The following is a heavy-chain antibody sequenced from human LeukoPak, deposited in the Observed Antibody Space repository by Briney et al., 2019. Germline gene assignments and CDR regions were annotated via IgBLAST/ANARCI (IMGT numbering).Heavy chain of an antibody. CDR1: GYTFTSYG. D-gene: IGHD3-22*01. CDR3: ARVLYYDSPYYYYMDV. V-gene: IGHV1-18*01. J-gene: IGHJ6*03. Sequence: ASVKVSCKASGYTFTSYGISWVRQAPGQGLGWMGWISAYNGNTNYAQKLQGRVTMTTDTSTSTAYMELRSLRSDDTAVYYCARVLYYDSPYYYYMDVWGKGTTVTVSS. CDR2: ISAYNGNT.